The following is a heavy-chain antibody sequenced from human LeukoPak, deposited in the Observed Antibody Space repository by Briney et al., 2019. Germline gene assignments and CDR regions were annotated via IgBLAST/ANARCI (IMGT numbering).Heavy chain of an antibody. CDR3: AKVVQYTAATGTGLDY. V-gene: IGHV3-33*06. J-gene: IGHJ4*02. CDR1: GFTFINYG. CDR2: IWYDGSYK. Sequence: PGGSLRLSCAASGFTFINYGMHWVRQAPGKGLDWVAVIWYDGSYKYYADSVQGRFTISRDNSKNTLYLQMNSLRAEDTAVYYCAKVVQYTAATGTGLDYWGQGTPVTVSS. D-gene: IGHD6-13*01.